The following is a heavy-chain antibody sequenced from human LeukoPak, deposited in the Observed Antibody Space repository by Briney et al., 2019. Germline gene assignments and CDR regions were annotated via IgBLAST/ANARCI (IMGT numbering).Heavy chain of an antibody. CDR2: IYYSGNT. CDR1: GGSTSTYY. D-gene: IGHD3-10*01. J-gene: IGHJ4*02. Sequence: PSETLSLTCTVSGGSTSTYYWSWIRQPPGKGLEWIGYIYYSGNTNYNPSLKSRVTISVDTSKNQFSLKLSSVTAADTAVYYCARTSITMVRGVIINRLFDYWGQGTLVTVSS. V-gene: IGHV4-59*01. CDR3: ARTSITMVRGVIINRLFDY.